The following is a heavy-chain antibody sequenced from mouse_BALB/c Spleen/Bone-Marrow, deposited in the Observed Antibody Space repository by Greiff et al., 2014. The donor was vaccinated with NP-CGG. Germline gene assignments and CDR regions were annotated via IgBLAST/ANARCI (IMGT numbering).Heavy chain of an antibody. Sequence: QVQLKESGPGLVAPSQSLSITCTVSGFSLADYGVSWIRQPPGKGLEWLGVIWGGGITYYNSPLKSRLSISKDNSKSQVFLKMYSLQTDDTAMYYCAKLNWDEGDYWGQGTTLTVSS. V-gene: IGHV2-6-5*01. CDR1: GFSLADYG. J-gene: IGHJ2*01. CDR3: AKLNWDEGDY. CDR2: IWGGGIT. D-gene: IGHD4-1*01.